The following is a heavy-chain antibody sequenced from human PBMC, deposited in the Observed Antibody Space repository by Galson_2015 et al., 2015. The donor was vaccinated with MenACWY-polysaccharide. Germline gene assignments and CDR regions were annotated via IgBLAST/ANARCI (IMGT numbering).Heavy chain of an antibody. Sequence: SCAASGFAFYRYGLHWVRQAPGKGLEWVALISSDGDNKSHADSMRGRFTISRDNARNTLYLQMNSLTPDDTAVYFCARDYITYCGGDCPFGYWGQGTLVIVSS. CDR2: ISSDGDNK. V-gene: IGHV3-30*03. CDR3: ARDYITYCGGDCPFGY. CDR1: GFAFYRYG. D-gene: IGHD2-21*02. J-gene: IGHJ4*02.